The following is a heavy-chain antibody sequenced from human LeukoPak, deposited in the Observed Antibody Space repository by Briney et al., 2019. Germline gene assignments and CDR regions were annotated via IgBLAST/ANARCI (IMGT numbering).Heavy chain of an antibody. CDR3: ARAGSLGYWFDP. CDR2: INSDGSST. V-gene: IGHV3-74*01. Sequence: PGGSLRLSCAASGFTFSSYWMHWVRQAPGKGLVWVSRINSDGSSTSYADSVKGRFTISRENAKNTLYLQMNSLSAEDTAVYYCARAGSLGYWFDPWGQGTLVTVSS. CDR1: GFTFSSYW. J-gene: IGHJ5*02. D-gene: IGHD7-27*01.